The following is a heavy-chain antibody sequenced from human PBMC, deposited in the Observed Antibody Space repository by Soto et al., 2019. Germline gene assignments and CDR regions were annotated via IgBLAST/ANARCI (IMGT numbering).Heavy chain of an antibody. CDR1: GSSISRYY. D-gene: IGHD6-13*01. CDR2: LYNTGST. V-gene: IGHV4-59*01. J-gene: IGHJ4*02. CDR3: ARCIAAAGPIDY. Sequence: SETLSLTCTVSGSSISRYYWSWIRQSPGKGLEWIGYLYNTGSTIYNPSLKSRVTISVDTSKNQFSLKMNSVTAADTAVYYCARCIAAAGPIDYWGQGTLVTVSS.